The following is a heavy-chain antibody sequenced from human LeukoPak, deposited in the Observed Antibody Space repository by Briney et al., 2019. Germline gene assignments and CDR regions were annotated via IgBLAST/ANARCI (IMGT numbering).Heavy chain of an antibody. D-gene: IGHD2-2*02. CDR2: IYYSGST. Sequence: SETLSLTCTVSGGSISSGGYYWSWIRQHPGKGPEWIGYIYYSGSTYSNPSLKSRVTISVDTSKNQFSLNLSSVTAADTAVYYCARYCSSTNCYKGGFDPWGQGTLVTVSS. CDR3: ARYCSSTNCYKGGFDP. J-gene: IGHJ5*02. CDR1: GGSISSGGYY. V-gene: IGHV4-31*03.